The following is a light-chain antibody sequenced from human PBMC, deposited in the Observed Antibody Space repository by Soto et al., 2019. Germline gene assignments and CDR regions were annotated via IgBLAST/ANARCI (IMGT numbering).Light chain of an antibody. Sequence: QSPLTQPRSVSGSPGQSVTISCTGTSSDVGDYNYVSWYQQYPGKAPKLVIYDVSKRPSGVPDRFSGSKSGNTASLTISGLQAEDEADYYCCSFAGSYTFWVFGGGTKLTVL. CDR3: CSFAGSYTFWV. CDR1: SSDVGDYNY. J-gene: IGLJ3*02. CDR2: DVS. V-gene: IGLV2-11*01.